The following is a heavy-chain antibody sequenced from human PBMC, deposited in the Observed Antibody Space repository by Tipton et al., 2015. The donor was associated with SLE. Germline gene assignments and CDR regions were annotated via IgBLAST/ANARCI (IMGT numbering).Heavy chain of an antibody. J-gene: IGHJ6*03. V-gene: IGHV4-39*07. CDR2: IYYSGST. CDR3: ARGFTVTGRGYYYYYYMDV. Sequence: TLSLTCTVSGDSIRSSSYFWGWIRQPPGKGLEWIGSIYYSGSTNYNPSLKSRVTISVDTSKNQFSLKLSSVTAADTAVYYCARGFTVTGRGYYYYYYMDVWGKGTTVTVSS. CDR1: GDSIRSSSYF. D-gene: IGHD4-11*01.